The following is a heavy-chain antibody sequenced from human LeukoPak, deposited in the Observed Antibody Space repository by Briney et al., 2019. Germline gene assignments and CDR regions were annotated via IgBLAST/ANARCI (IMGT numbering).Heavy chain of an antibody. D-gene: IGHD5-18*01. CDR2: ISYDGSNK. J-gene: IGHJ4*02. V-gene: IGHV3-30*18. CDR3: AKSYSYGYTLDY. Sequence: PGGSLRLSCAASGFTFSNYATSWVRQAPGKGLEWVAVISYDGSNKYYADSVKGRFTISRDNSKNTLYLQMNSLRAEDTAVYYCAKSYSYGYTLDYWGQGTLVAVSS. CDR1: GFTFSNYA.